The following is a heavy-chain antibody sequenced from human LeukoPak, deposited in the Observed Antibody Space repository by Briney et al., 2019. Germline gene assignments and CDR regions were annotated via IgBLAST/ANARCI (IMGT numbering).Heavy chain of an antibody. V-gene: IGHV3-20*04. CDR2: INWNGGST. D-gene: IGHD1-26*01. CDR1: GFTFDDYG. Sequence: PGGSLRLSCAASGFTFDDYGMSWVRHAPRKGLEWVSGINWNGGSTGYADSVKGRFTISRDNAKNSLYLQMNSLRAEDTALYYCARGLQVGATSGPGYWGQGTLVTVSS. CDR3: ARGLQVGATSGPGY. J-gene: IGHJ4*02.